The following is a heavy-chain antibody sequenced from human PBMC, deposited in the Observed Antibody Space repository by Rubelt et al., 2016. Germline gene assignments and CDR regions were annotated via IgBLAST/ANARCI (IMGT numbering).Heavy chain of an antibody. CDR1: GYSISSGYY. D-gene: IGHD2-8*01. CDR2: IYHSGST. J-gene: IGHJ4*02. CDR3: ARVDCTNGGCSLFDY. V-gene: IGHV4-38-2*02. Sequence: QVQLQESGPGLVKPSETLSLTCTVSGYSISSGYYWGWIRQPPGKGLEWIGSIYHSGSTYYNPSLTSRATLSVDTSKDQLARGLSSVTAADTAVYYCARVDCTNGGCSLFDYWGQGTLITVSS.